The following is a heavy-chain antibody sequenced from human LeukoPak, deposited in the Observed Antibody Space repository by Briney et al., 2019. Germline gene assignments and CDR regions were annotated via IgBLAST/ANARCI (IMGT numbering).Heavy chain of an antibody. CDR1: GFTFSSYW. J-gene: IGHJ4*02. V-gene: IGHV3-74*03. D-gene: IGHD6-19*01. CDR2: INSDGSST. Sequence: PGGSLRLSCAASGFTFSSYWMHWVRQAPGKGLVWVSRINSDGSSTTYADSVKGRFTISRDNAKKTLYLQMNSLRTEDTALYYCAKDQGASGWGAFDYWGQGTLVTVSS. CDR3: AKDQGASGWGAFDY.